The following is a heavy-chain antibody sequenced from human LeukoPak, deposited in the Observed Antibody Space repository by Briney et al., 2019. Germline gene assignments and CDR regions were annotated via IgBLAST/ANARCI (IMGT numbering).Heavy chain of an antibody. D-gene: IGHD5-18*01. J-gene: IGHJ3*02. CDR1: GGSISSGDYY. Sequence: PSQTLSLTCTVSGGSISSGDYYWSWIRQPPGKGLEWIGYIYYSGSTYYNPSLKSRVTISVDTSKNQFSLKLSSVTAADTAVYYCARVGQLWLPHAFDIWGQGTMVTVSS. V-gene: IGHV4-30-4*01. CDR3: ARVGQLWLPHAFDI. CDR2: IYYSGST.